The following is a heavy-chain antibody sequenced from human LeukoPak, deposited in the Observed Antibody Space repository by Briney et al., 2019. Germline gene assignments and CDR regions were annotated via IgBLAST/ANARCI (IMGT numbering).Heavy chain of an antibody. CDR3: ARNYDGYKFDY. CDR1: GYTFATYW. D-gene: IGHD5-24*01. CDR2: IYPGDSDA. Sequence: GESLKISCKGSGYTFATYWIAWVRQMPGKGLEWMGIIYPGDSDARYSPSFQGQVTISADKSISTAYLQWSSLKASDTAMYYCARNYDGYKFDYWGQGTLVTVSS. V-gene: IGHV5-51*01. J-gene: IGHJ4*02.